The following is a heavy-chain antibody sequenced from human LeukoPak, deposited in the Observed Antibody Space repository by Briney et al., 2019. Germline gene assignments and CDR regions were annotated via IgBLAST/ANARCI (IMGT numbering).Heavy chain of an antibody. D-gene: IGHD6-19*01. Sequence: ASVKVSCKASGYIFTGYYIHWVRQAPGQGLEWMGWINPNSRGTNYAQRFQGRVAMTRDTSISTAYMELSRLRSDDTAVYYCAREDSSGWYGLDYWGQGTLVTVSS. CDR2: INPNSRGT. V-gene: IGHV1-2*02. J-gene: IGHJ4*02. CDR3: AREDSSGWYGLDY. CDR1: GYIFTGYY.